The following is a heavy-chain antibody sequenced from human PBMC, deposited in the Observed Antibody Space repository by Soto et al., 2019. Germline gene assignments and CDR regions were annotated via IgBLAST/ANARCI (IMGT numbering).Heavy chain of an antibody. V-gene: IGHV2-70*11. CDR1: GFSLSTRGMC. J-gene: IGHJ4*02. CDR3: TRIQNGDAPHFDY. CDR2: IDWDDDK. Sequence: SGPTLVNPTQTVTLTCTLSGFSLSTRGMCVSWIRQPPGKALEWLARIDWDDDKYYSTSLKTRLTISKDTSKNQVVLTMTNMDPVDTATYNWTRIQNGDAPHFDYWGQETPVTV. D-gene: IGHD2-2*01.